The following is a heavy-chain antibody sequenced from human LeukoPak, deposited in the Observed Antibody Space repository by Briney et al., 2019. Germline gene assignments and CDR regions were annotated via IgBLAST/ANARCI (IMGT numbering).Heavy chain of an antibody. V-gene: IGHV3-49*04. CDR3: TRGAGGSYWNYYYYMDV. CDR1: GFTSGDYA. CDR2: IRSKAYGGTT. D-gene: IGHD1-26*01. J-gene: IGHJ6*03. Sequence: GGSLRLSCTASGFTSGDYAMSWVRQAPGKGLEWVGFIRSKAYGGTTEYAASVKGRFTISRDDSKSIAYLQMNSLKTEDTAVYYCTRGAGGSYWNYYYYMDVWGKGTTVTVSS.